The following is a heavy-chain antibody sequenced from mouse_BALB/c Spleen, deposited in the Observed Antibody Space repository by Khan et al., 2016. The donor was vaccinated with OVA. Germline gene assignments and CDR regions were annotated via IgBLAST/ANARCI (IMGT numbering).Heavy chain of an antibody. CDR3: ARLAYYYNSEGFAY. CDR1: GFTFSTFG. CDR2: INTGGFYT. J-gene: IGHJ3*01. V-gene: IGHV5-6*01. D-gene: IGHD1-1*01. Sequence: EVELVESGGDLVKPGGSLKLSCAASGFTFSTFGMSWVRQSPDRRLEWVATINTGGFYTYYSDIVKGRFTISRDNAKSTLDLQMSSLKSEDTAIYYCARLAYYYNSEGFAYWGQGTLVTVSA.